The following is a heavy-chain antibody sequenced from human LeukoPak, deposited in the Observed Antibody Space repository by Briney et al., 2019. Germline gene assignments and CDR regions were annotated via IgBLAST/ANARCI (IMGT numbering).Heavy chain of an antibody. D-gene: IGHD6-13*01. CDR2: IYYSGST. J-gene: IGHJ4*02. CDR3: ARHPAAAAPGY. Sequence: PSETLSLTCTVSGGSISSYYWIWLRQPPGKGLEWIGYIYYSGSTNYNPSLKSRVTISVDTSKNQFSLKLSSVTAADTAVYYCARHPAAAAPGYWGQGTLVTVSS. V-gene: IGHV4-59*08. CDR1: GGSISSYY.